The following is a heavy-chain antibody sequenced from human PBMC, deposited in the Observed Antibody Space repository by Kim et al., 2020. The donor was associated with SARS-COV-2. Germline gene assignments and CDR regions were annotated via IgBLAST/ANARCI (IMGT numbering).Heavy chain of an antibody. V-gene: IGHV5-51*01. Sequence: ESLKISCEGSGYNFTNYWIGWVRRMPGKGLEWMGIIYPADSDIRYSPSFQGQVTISVDKSITTAYLQWRSLKASDTAMYYCARLWRGSKYSSSGGLDVWGQGTTVSVSS. J-gene: IGHJ6*02. CDR2: IYPADSDI. CDR3: ARLWRGSKYSSSGGLDV. D-gene: IGHD6-6*01. CDR1: GYNFTNYW.